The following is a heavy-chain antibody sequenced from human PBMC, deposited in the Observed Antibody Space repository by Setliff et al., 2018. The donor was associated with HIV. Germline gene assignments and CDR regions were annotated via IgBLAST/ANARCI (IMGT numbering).Heavy chain of an antibody. D-gene: IGHD6-19*01. V-gene: IGHV1-2*06. Sequence: GASVKVSCKASGYTFTAYYMHWVRQAPGQGLEWVGRINPNNGGTNYAQKFQGRVTITRDTSISTAYMELSRLRSDDTAIYYCARDVCLGVAGYIDYWGLGTLVTVSS. CDR3: ARDVCLGVAGYIDY. J-gene: IGHJ4*02. CDR1: GYTFTAYY. CDR2: INPNNGGT.